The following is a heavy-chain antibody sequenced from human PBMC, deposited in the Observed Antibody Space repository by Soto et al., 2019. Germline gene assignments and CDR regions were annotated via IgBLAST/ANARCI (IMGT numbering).Heavy chain of an antibody. CDR2: TYYRSKWSN. J-gene: IGHJ5*01. CDR1: VDSVSSNSAT. CDR3: ARLIGNSWLES. Sequence: PSQTLSLTCAISVDSVSSNSATWDFIKQSPSRGLEWLGRTYYRSKWSNDYAVSVKGRITINPDTSNNQVSLHLNSVTPDDTAVYYCARLIGNSWLESWGQGTLVTVSS. D-gene: IGHD3-16*01. V-gene: IGHV6-1*01.